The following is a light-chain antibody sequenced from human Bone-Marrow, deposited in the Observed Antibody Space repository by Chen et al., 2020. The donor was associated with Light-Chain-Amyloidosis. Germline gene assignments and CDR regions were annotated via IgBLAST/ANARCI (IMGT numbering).Light chain of an antibody. Sequence: QSALTQPASVSGSPGQSITISCTGSRSDVGGYNFVSWYQQLPGKAPKLLLYDVTNRPSGVSSRFSCSESGNTASLTVSGLQAEDEADYYCSSYTVSSTWVFGGGTKLTVL. CDR2: DVT. CDR3: SSYTVSSTWV. J-gene: IGLJ3*02. V-gene: IGLV2-14*03. CDR1: RSDVGGYNF.